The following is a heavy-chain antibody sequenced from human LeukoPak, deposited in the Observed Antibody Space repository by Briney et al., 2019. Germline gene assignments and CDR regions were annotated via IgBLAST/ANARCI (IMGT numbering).Heavy chain of an antibody. D-gene: IGHD5-18*01. CDR3: AREGSADTAIPFDY. J-gene: IGHJ4*02. CDR2: IYSGGST. Sequence: GGSLRLSCASSGFTVSSNYMSWVRQAPGKGLEWVSVIYSGGSTYYADSVKGRFTISRDNSKNTLYLQMNSLRAEDTAVYYCAREGSADTAIPFDYWGQGTLVTVSS. CDR1: GFTVSSNY. V-gene: IGHV3-53*01.